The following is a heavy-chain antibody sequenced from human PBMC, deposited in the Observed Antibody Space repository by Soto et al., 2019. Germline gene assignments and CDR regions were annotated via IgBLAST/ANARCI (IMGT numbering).Heavy chain of an antibody. CDR3: AKDFQNGMDV. Sequence: QVQLVESGGGVVQPGRSLRLSCAASGFTFSSNGMHWVRQAPGKGLEWVAVISYDGSNKYQADSVKGRFTISRDNSKNTLYLQMNSLRAEDTAVYYCAKDFQNGMDVWGQGTTVTVSS. J-gene: IGHJ6*02. CDR1: GFTFSSNG. CDR2: ISYDGSNK. V-gene: IGHV3-30*18.